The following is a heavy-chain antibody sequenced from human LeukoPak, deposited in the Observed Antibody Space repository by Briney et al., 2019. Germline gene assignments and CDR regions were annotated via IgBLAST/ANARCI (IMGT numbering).Heavy chain of an antibody. J-gene: IGHJ4*02. CDR3: AKGLGYSVYDLPDF. Sequence: GGSLRLSCAASGFSFSVHSMSWVRQAPGKGLEWVSGINGNGDSTFYRDSVRGRFTISRDFSKNTLYLQMRRLRAEDTALYYCAKGLGYSVYDLPDFWGQGTLVTVSS. D-gene: IGHD5/OR15-5a*01. CDR2: INGNGDST. CDR1: GFSFSVHS. V-gene: IGHV3-23*01.